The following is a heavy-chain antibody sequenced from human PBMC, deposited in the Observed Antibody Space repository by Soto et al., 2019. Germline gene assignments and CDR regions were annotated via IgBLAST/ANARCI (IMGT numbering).Heavy chain of an antibody. CDR3: ARALGMSNRYYYGMDV. V-gene: IGHV4-59*01. Sequence: PSETLSLTCAVSGVSINSYYWSWIRQPPGKGLEWIGYIYYSGSTNYNPSLKSRVTISVDRSQTQFSLKLSSVTAADTAVYYCARALGMSNRYYYGMDVWGQGTAVTVSS. J-gene: IGHJ6*02. CDR2: IYYSGST. CDR1: GVSINSYY. D-gene: IGHD4-4*01.